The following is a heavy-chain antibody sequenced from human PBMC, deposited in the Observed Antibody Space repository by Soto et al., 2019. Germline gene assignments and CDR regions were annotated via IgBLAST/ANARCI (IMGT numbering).Heavy chain of an antibody. J-gene: IGHJ4*02. V-gene: IGHV4-39*01. Sequence: SETLSLTCTVSGASIITDNYFWVWIRQSPRRGLELIGSISYSGRTYDNPSLQSRVTISIDASKDQFSLKLTSVTTADTAVYYCARRRASDYGGNHHPYYFDRWGQGALVTVSS. CDR3: ARRRASDYGGNHHPYYFDR. CDR2: ISYSGRT. D-gene: IGHD4-17*01. CDR1: GASIITDNYF.